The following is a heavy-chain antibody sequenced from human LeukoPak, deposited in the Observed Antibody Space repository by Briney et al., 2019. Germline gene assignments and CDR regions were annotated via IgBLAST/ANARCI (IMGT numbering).Heavy chain of an antibody. V-gene: IGHV4-34*01. Sequence: PSETLSLTCAVYGGSFSGNYWSWIRQPPGKGLEWIGEINHSGSTNYNPSLKSRVTISVDTSKNQFSLKLSSVTAADTAVYYCAGLRITIFGVVPTDYWGQGTLVTVSS. CDR1: GGSFSGNY. D-gene: IGHD3-3*01. CDR3: AGLRITIFGVVPTDY. CDR2: INHSGST. J-gene: IGHJ4*02.